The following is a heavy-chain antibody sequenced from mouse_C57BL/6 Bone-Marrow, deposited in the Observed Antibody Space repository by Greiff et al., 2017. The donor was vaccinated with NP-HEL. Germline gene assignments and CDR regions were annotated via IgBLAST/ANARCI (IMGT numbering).Heavy chain of an antibody. V-gene: IGHV14-4*01. CDR2: IDPENGDT. CDR1: GFNIKDDY. CDR3: TTPLGYFDY. J-gene: IGHJ2*01. Sequence: EVQRVESGAELVRPGASVKLSCTASGFNIKDDYMHWVKQRPEQGLEWIGWIDPENGDTEYASKFQGKATITADTSSNTAYLQLSSLTSEDTAVYYCTTPLGYFDYWGQGTTLTVSS. D-gene: IGHD4-1*01.